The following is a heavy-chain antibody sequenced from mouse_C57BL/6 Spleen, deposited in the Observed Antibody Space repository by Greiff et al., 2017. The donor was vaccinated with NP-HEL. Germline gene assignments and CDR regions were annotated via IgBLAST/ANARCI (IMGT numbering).Heavy chain of an antibody. CDR2: IYPGDGDT. CDR1: GYAFSSYW. CDR3: ARGAYYYDEEGYCDY. Sequence: VQLQESGAELVKPGASVKISCKASGYAFSSYWMNWVKQRPGKGLEWIGQIYPGDGDTNYNGKFKGKATLTADKSSSTAYMQLSSLTSEDSAVYFCARGAYYYDEEGYCDYWGQGTTLTVSS. V-gene: IGHV1-80*01. D-gene: IGHD2-4*01. J-gene: IGHJ2*01.